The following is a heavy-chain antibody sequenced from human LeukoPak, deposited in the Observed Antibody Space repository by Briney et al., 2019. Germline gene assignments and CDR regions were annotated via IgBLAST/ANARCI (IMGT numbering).Heavy chain of an antibody. J-gene: IGHJ4*02. D-gene: IGHD1-7*01. CDR3: ARHQTGTTDY. Sequence: SETLSLTCTVSGGSISSSSYSWGWIRQPPGKGLEWIGSIYYSGSTYYNPSLESRVTISVDTSKNQFSLKLSSVTAADTVVYYCARHQTGTTDYWGQGTLVTVSS. CDR1: GGSISSSSYS. V-gene: IGHV4-39*01. CDR2: IYYSGST.